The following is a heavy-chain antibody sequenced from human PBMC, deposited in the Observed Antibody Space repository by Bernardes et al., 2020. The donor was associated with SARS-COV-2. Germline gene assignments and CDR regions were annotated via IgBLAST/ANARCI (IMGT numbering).Heavy chain of an antibody. D-gene: IGHD2-21*02. CDR3: ARGNVVVVAAIPDYYSGMDN. Sequence: ASVKVSCKTSGYTFTSYYIHWVRQAPGQGLEWMGIINPKFGTSTYAQNFQGRVTLTSDTSASTVYMELSSLRSDDTALYYCARGNVVVVAAIPDYYSGMDNWGQGTTVTVTS. CDR2: INPKFGTS. J-gene: IGHJ6*02. CDR1: GYTFTSYY. V-gene: IGHV1-46*01.